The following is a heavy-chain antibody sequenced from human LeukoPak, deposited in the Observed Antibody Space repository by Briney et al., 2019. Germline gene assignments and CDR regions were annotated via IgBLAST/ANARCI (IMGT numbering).Heavy chain of an antibody. CDR1: GYSVTELS. D-gene: IGHD3-22*01. V-gene: IGHV1-24*01. J-gene: IGHJ4*02. CDR3: ATLDSYYDNSGRPLLPD. Sequence: ASVKVSRKVSGYSVTELSMHWVRQAPGLGLEWMGGFNREDAAPIYAQQFQGRVTMTEDTSTDTTYMELSSLRSEDTALYYCATLDSYYDNSGRPLLPDWGQGTLVTVSS. CDR2: FNREDAAP.